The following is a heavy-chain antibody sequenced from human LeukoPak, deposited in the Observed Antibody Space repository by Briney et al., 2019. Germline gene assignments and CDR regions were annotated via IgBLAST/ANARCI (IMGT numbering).Heavy chain of an antibody. CDR1: RFTFSSYD. CDR2: IGTTGDT. J-gene: IGHJ5*02. V-gene: IGHV3-13*01. D-gene: IGHD2-2*01. CDR3: VRAVGGYCSNTTCETWFDP. Sequence: PGRSLRLSCAASRFTFSSYDMHWVRQPTGKGLEWVSGIGTTGDTYYPGSVKGRFTISRENAKNSLYLQMSSLRAGDTAVYYCVRAVGGYCSNTTCETWFDPWGQGTPVTVSS.